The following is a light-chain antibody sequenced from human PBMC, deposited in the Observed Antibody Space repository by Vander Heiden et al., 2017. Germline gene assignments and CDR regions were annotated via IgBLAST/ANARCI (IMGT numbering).Light chain of an antibody. CDR1: QSVSSTY. V-gene: IGKV3-20*01. CDR3: QQYGSSPYT. J-gene: IGKJ2*01. Sequence: DIVLPQSPGTLSLSPGERASQSVSSTYLAWYQQKPGQAPRLLIYGASSRATGIPDRFSGSGSGTDFTLSISRLEPEDFAVYYCQQYGSSPYTFGQGTKLEIK. CDR2: GAS.